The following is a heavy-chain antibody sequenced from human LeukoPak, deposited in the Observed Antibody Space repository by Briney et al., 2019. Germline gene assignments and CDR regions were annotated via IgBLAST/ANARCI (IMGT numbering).Heavy chain of an antibody. CDR3: ARGITSGPRRYDVRNFDY. D-gene: IGHD5-12*01. J-gene: IGHJ4*02. CDR1: GFTLSSYA. CDR2: ISVSGNT. Sequence: GGSLRLSCAASGFTLSSYAMSWVRQGPGKGLEWVSAISVSGNTYHADSVKGRFTISRDSSKNTLYLQMNSLRAEDTAVYYCARGITSGPRRYDVRNFDYWGQGTPVTVSS. V-gene: IGHV3-23*01.